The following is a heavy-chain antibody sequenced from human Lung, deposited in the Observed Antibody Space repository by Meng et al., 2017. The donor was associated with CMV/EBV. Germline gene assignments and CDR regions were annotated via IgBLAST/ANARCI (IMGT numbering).Heavy chain of an antibody. CDR1: GFTVSSNY. CDR2: IYSGGCT. J-gene: IGHJ6*02. D-gene: IGHD3-3*01. CDR3: ARSIFGAPGGV. V-gene: IGHV3-53*01. Sequence: GESLKISCAASGFTVSSNYMSWVRQAPGKGLEWVSVIYSGGCTYYADSVKGRFTISRDNSKNTLYLQMNSLRAEDTAVYYCARSIFGAPGGVWGQGTTVTVAS.